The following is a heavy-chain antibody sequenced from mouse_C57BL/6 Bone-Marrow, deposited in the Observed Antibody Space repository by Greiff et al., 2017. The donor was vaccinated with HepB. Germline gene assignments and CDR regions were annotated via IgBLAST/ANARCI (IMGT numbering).Heavy chain of an antibody. J-gene: IGHJ4*01. CDR3: AIDSTGLYAMDY. Sequence: QVQLQQPGAELVMPGASVKLSCKASGYTFTSYWMHWVKQRPGQGLEWIGEIDPSDSYTNYNQKFKGKSTLTVDKSSSTAYMQLSSLTSEDSAVYYCAIDSTGLYAMDYWGQGTSVTVSS. CDR1: GYTFTSYW. D-gene: IGHD3-2*02. V-gene: IGHV1-69*01. CDR2: IDPSDSYT.